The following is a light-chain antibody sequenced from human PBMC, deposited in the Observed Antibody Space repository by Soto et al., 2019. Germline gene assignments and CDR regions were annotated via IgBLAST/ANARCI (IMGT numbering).Light chain of an antibody. CDR3: SSYTSSSNYV. CDR2: EVS. Sequence: QSVLTRPASVSGSPGQSITISCTGTSSDVGGYNYVSWYQQHPGKAPKLMIYEVSNRPSGVSNRFSGSKSGNTASLTISGLQAEDEADYYCSSYTSSSNYVFGTGTKVTVL. V-gene: IGLV2-14*01. CDR1: SSDVGGYNY. J-gene: IGLJ1*01.